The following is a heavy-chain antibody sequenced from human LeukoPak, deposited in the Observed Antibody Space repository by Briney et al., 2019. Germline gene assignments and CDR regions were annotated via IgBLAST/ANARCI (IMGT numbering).Heavy chain of an antibody. CDR3: ARVRYFDWLGPFDY. CDR1: GFTFSNYE. V-gene: IGHV3-48*03. Sequence: GGSLRPSCAASGFTFSNYEMNWVRQAPGKGLEWVSYISDSGTTIYYGDSVKGRFTISRDNAKKSLYLQMNSLRAEDTAVYYCARVRYFDWLGPFDYWGQGTLVTVSS. J-gene: IGHJ4*02. CDR2: ISDSGTTI. D-gene: IGHD3-9*01.